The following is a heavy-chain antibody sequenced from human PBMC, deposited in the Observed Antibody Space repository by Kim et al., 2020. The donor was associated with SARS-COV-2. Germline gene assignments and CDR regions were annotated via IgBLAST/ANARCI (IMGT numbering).Heavy chain of an antibody. J-gene: IGHJ4*02. CDR2: IYYSGST. Sequence: GKGLEWIGSIYYSGSTYYTPSLKSRVTISVDTSKNQFSLKLSSVTAADTAVYCCARHSRIVVVPAAILAWGQGTLVTVSS. D-gene: IGHD2-2*01. CDR3: ARHSRIVVVPAAILA. V-gene: IGHV4-39*01.